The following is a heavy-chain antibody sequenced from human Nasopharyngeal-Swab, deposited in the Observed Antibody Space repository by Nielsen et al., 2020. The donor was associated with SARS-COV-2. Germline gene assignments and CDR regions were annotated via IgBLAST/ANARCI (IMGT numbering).Heavy chain of an antibody. J-gene: IGHJ4*02. D-gene: IGHD2-15*01. CDR3: ARDLVCSGGSCYSNGFDY. Sequence: SETLSLTCSVSGGSISSSSSYWGWIRQPPGKGLEWIGRIYYSGSTYYTPSLKSRVTISVDTSKNQFSLKLSSVTAADTAVYYCARDLVCSGGSCYSNGFDYWGQGTLVTVSS. CDR2: IYYSGST. CDR1: GGSISSSSSY. V-gene: IGHV4-39*07.